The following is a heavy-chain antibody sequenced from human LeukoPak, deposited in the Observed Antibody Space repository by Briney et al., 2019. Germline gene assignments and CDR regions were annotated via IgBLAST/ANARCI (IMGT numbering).Heavy chain of an antibody. CDR1: GFTFSSYG. J-gene: IGHJ6*02. V-gene: IGHV3-64D*06. Sequence: GGSLRLSCSASGFTFSSYGMQWVRQAPGKGLEYVSAISSNGGSTYYADSVKGRSTISRDNSKNTLYLQMSSLRTEDTAVYYCVKNGARGYSSSGPTFHYGMDVWGQGTTVTVS. CDR2: ISSNGGST. CDR3: VKNGARGYSSSGPTFHYGMDV. D-gene: IGHD6-13*01.